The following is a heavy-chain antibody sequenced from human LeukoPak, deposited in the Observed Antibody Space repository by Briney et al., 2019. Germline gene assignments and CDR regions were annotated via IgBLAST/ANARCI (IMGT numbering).Heavy chain of an antibody. CDR1: GFTFSTFD. J-gene: IGHJ3*02. D-gene: IGHD3-10*01. CDR3: ARAGQWFSDPYDI. Sequence: GSLRLSCAASGFTFSTFDMHWVCQGAGKGLEWVSGIGTAGDTHYADSVKGRFTISRENAKNSLYLQMNSLRAGDTSVYYCARAGQWFSDPYDIWGQGTMVTVSS. CDR2: IGTAGDT. V-gene: IGHV3-13*01.